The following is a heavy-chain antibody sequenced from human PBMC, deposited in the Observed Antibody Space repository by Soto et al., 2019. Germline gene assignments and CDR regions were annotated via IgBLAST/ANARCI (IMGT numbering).Heavy chain of an antibody. CDR1: AASGSTFSGSA. CDR3: TRDPRNYYDTRGSANWFDT. D-gene: IGHD3-22*01. V-gene: IGHV3-73*01. CDR2: IRSKTNNYAT. Sequence: GGSLRLSCAASAASGSTFSGSAMHWVRQASGKGLEWVGRIRSKTNNYATAYAASVKGRFTISRDDSKNTAYLQMNSLKTEDTAVYYCTRDPRNYYDTRGSANWFDTWGQGTLVTVSS. J-gene: IGHJ5*02.